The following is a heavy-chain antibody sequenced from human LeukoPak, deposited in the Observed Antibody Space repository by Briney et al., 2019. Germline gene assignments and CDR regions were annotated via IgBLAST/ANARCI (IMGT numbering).Heavy chain of an antibody. Sequence: GGSLRLSCAASGFTFDDYAMHWVRQAPGKGLEWVSGISWNSGSIGYADSVKGRFTISRDNAKNSLYLQMNSLRAEDTALYYCAKRYYYDSSRYDAFDIWGQGTMVTVSS. J-gene: IGHJ3*02. D-gene: IGHD3-22*01. V-gene: IGHV3-9*01. CDR2: ISWNSGSI. CDR3: AKRYYYDSSRYDAFDI. CDR1: GFTFDDYA.